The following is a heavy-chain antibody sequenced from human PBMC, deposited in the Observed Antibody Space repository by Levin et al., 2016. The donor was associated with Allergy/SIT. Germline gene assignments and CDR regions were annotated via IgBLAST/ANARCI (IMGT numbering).Heavy chain of an antibody. Sequence: SETLSLTCTVSGGSISSGGYYWSWIRQHPGKGLEWIGYIYYSGSTYYNPSLKSRVTISVDTSKNQFSLKLSSVTAADTAVYYCAREEAAASSVDYFDYWGQGTLVTVSS. CDR1: GGSISSGGYY. D-gene: IGHD6-13*01. J-gene: IGHJ4*02. CDR2: IYYSGST. CDR3: AREEAAASSVDYFDY. V-gene: IGHV4-31*03.